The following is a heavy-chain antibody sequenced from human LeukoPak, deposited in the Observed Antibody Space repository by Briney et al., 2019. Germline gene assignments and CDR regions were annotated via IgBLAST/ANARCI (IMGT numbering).Heavy chain of an antibody. CDR3: ARVWCSGGSCYGVGDY. V-gene: IGHV1-18*01. D-gene: IGHD2-15*01. J-gene: IGHJ4*02. Sequence: ASVKVSCKASGYTFTSYGISWVRQAPGQGLEWMGWISAYNGNTNYAQKLQGRVTMTTDTSTSTAYMELRSQRSDDTAVYYCARVWCSGGSCYGVGDYWGQGTLVTVSS. CDR1: GYTFTSYG. CDR2: ISAYNGNT.